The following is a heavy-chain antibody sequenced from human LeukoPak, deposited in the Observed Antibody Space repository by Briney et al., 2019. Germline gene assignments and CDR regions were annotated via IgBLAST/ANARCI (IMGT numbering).Heavy chain of an antibody. J-gene: IGHJ4*02. CDR3: ARDLGDIVVVVRSFDY. CDR2: ISSSSSYI. Sequence: PGGSLRFSCAASGFTFSSYSKNWVRQAPGKGLEWVSSISSSSSYIYYADSVKGRFTISRDNAKNSLYLQMNSLRAEDTAVYYCARDLGDIVVVVRSFDYWGQGTLVTVSS. V-gene: IGHV3-21*01. D-gene: IGHD2-15*01. CDR1: GFTFSSYS.